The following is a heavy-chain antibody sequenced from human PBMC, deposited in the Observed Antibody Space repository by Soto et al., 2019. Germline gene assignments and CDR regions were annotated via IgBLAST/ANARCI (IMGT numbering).Heavy chain of an antibody. CDR3: ASIYYYGSGSYYSVRTPGYYYYGMDV. D-gene: IGHD3-10*01. CDR2: IDPSDSYT. V-gene: IGHV5-10-1*01. CDR1: GYSFTSYW. Sequence: PGESLKISCKGSGYSFTSYWISWVRQMPGKGLEWMGRIDPSDSYTNYSPSFQGHVTISADKSISTAYLQWSSLKASDTAMYYCASIYYYGSGSYYSVRTPGYYYYGMDVWGQGTTVTVSS. J-gene: IGHJ6*02.